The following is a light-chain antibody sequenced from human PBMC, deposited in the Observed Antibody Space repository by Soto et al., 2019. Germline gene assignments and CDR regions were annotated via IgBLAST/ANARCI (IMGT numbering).Light chain of an antibody. CDR2: DVS. CDR3: SSYTSSSTLFNV. V-gene: IGLV2-14*01. Sequence: QSALTQPASVSGSPGQSITISCTGTSSDVGGYNYVSWYQQHPGKAPKLMIYDVSNRPSGVSNRFSGSKSGNTASLTISGLQAEDEADDYCSSYTSSSTLFNVFGTGTKLTVL. CDR1: SSDVGGYNY. J-gene: IGLJ1*01.